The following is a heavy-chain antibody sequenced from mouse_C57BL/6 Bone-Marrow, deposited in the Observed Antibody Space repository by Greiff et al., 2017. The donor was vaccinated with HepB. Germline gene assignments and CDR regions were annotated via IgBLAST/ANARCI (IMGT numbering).Heavy chain of an antibody. V-gene: IGHV1-64*01. CDR2: IHPNSGST. D-gene: IGHD1-1*01. CDR3: ARYYEYYFDY. Sequence: VQLQQSWAELVKPGASVKLSCKASGYTFTSYWMHWVKQRPGQGLEWIGMIHPNSGSTNYNEKFKSKATLTVDKSSSTAYMQLSSLTSEDSAVYYCARYYEYYFDYWGQGTTLTVSS. CDR1: GYTFTSYW. J-gene: IGHJ2*01.